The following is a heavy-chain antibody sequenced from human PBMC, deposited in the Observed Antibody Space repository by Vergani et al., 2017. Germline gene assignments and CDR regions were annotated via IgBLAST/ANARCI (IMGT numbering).Heavy chain of an antibody. V-gene: IGHV1-18*01. Sequence: QVQLVQSGAEVKKPGASVKVSCKASGYTFTSYGISWVRQAPGQGLEWMGWISAYNGNTNYAQTLQGRVTMTTDTSMSTAYMELRSLSSADTAVYYCARVLRQPSGLGYSYGYVDYWGQGTLVTVSS. CDR1: GYTFTSYG. CDR2: ISAYNGNT. CDR3: ARVLRQPSGLGYSYGYVDY. D-gene: IGHD5-18*01. J-gene: IGHJ4*02.